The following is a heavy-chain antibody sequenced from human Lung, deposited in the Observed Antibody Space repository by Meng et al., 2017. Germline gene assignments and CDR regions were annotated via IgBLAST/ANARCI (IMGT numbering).Heavy chain of an antibody. V-gene: IGHV3-33*01. J-gene: IGHJ4*02. Sequence: QVQLVEPGGGVVQPGRSLRLACAASGFTFSSYGMHWVRQVPGRGLEWVAVIWYDGSNKYYADSVKGRFTISRDNSKNTLYLQMNSLRAEDTAVYYCARGRYSSSSAVVDYWGQGTLVTVSS. D-gene: IGHD6-13*01. CDR3: ARGRYSSSSAVVDY. CDR1: GFTFSSYG. CDR2: IWYDGSNK.